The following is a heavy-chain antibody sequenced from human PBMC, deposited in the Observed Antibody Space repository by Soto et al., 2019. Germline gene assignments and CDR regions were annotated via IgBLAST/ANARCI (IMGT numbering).Heavy chain of an antibody. CDR2: IFYSGNT. CDR3: ALHQYTGPAATGRFDP. CDR1: GGSLSSSSYY. V-gene: IGHV4-39*01. D-gene: IGHD2-15*01. J-gene: IGHJ5*02. Sequence: QLQLQESGPGLVKPSETLSLTCTVSGGSLSSSSYYWGWIRQPPGKGLEWIGNIFYSGNTDYNPSLKSRVAISVETSKNQFSLKLSSVTAADTAVDYFALHQYTGPAATGRFDPWGQGTLVTVSS.